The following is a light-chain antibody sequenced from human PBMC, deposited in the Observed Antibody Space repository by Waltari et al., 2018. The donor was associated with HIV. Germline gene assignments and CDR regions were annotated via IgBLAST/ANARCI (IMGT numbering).Light chain of an antibody. CDR1: TLQNTF. Sequence: SFDLTQPPSLSVSPGQTATITCSGDTLQNTFSSWYQQKPGQSPVLVIYQDNMRPSGIPDRFSASVSGNTATLTIRETQALDEADYYCQAWDSTTGVFGTGTKVTVL. V-gene: IGLV3-1*01. CDR2: QDN. CDR3: QAWDSTTGV. J-gene: IGLJ1*01.